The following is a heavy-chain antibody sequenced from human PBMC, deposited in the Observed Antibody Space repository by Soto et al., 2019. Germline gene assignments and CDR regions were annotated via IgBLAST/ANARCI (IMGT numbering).Heavy chain of an antibody. Sequence: QVQLVESGGGVVQPGRSLRLSCAASGFTFSSYGMHWVRQAPGKGLEWVAVISYDGSNKYYADSVKGRFTISRDNSKNTRYLQMNSLRAEDTAVYYCAKVGIAVAGGMDVWGQGTTVTVSS. CDR3: AKVGIAVAGGMDV. CDR2: ISYDGSNK. D-gene: IGHD6-19*01. V-gene: IGHV3-30*18. J-gene: IGHJ6*02. CDR1: GFTFSSYG.